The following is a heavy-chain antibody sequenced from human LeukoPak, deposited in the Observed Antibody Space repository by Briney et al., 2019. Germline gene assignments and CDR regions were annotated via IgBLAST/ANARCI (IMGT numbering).Heavy chain of an antibody. CDR1: GFTFSSYT. Sequence: PGGSLRLSCTASGFTFSSYTMSWVRQAPGKGLKWVSTITTGGPNTYYADSVKGRFTISRDNAKNSLYLQMNSLRAEDTAVYYCAREQGNKWAVYYYYGMDVWGQGTTVTVSS. D-gene: IGHD1-26*01. CDR3: AREQGNKWAVYYYYGMDV. CDR2: ITTGGPNT. V-gene: IGHV3-21*01. J-gene: IGHJ6*02.